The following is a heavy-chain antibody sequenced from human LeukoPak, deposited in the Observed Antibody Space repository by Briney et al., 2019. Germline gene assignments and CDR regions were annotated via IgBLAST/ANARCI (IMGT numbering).Heavy chain of an antibody. D-gene: IGHD6-19*01. CDR3: ARELPGIAVAGLYNWFDP. V-gene: IGHV1-2*02. CDR1: GYTFTGYY. J-gene: IGHJ5*02. CDR2: INPNSGGT. Sequence: ASVKVSCKASGYTFTGYYMHWVRQAPGQGLEWVGWINPNSGGTNYAQKFQGRVTMTRDTSIRTAYMELSRLRSDDTAVYYCARELPGIAVAGLYNWFDPWGQGTLVTVSS.